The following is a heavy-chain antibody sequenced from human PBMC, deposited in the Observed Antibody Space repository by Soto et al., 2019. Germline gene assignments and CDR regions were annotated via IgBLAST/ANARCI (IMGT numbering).Heavy chain of an antibody. CDR2: IHNGERT. CDR3: SYGDSPGPIDH. CDR1: GSSISSYY. Sequence: AXETLSLTCSVAGSSISSYYWSWFRQAPGKGLEYIGYIHNGERTNYNPSLESRVTISADTSKNQFSLRLSSVTAADTAMYYCSYGDSPGPIDHWGQGTLVTVSS. J-gene: IGHJ4*02. D-gene: IGHD4-17*01. V-gene: IGHV4-59*01.